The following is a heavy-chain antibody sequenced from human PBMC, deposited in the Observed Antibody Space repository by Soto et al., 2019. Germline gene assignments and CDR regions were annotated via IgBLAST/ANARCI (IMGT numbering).Heavy chain of an antibody. D-gene: IGHD3-3*01. CDR1: GFTFGDYA. CDR2: IRSKAYGGTT. Sequence: GGSLRLSCTASGFTFGDYAMSWFRQAPGKGLEWVGFIRSKAYGGTTEYAASVKGRLTISRDDSKSIAYLQMNSLKTEDTAVYYCTRGDRKYDFWSGLTGYYYYGMDVWGQGTTVTVSS. CDR3: TRGDRKYDFWSGLTGYYYYGMDV. J-gene: IGHJ6*02. V-gene: IGHV3-49*03.